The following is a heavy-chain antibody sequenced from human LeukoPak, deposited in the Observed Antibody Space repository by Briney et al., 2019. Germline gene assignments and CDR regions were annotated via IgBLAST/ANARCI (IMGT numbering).Heavy chain of an antibody. D-gene: IGHD3-3*01. V-gene: IGHV1-8*01. CDR3: ARDGFTIFGVVIITNAFDI. J-gene: IGHJ3*02. Sequence: ASVKVSCKASGYTFTSYDINWVRQATGQGLEWMGWMNPNNGNTDYAQKFQGRVTMTRDTSISTAYMELSRLRSDDTAVYYCARDGFTIFGVVIITNAFDIWGQGTMVTVSS. CDR2: MNPNNGNT. CDR1: GYTFTSYD.